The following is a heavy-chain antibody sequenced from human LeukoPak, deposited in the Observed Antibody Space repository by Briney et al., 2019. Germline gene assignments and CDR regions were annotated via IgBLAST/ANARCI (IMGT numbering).Heavy chain of an antibody. CDR3: ARDLYDYVWGSPIIGY. D-gene: IGHD3-16*01. V-gene: IGHV3-11*04. CDR1: GFTFSDYY. Sequence: VGSLRLSCAASGFTFSDYYMSWIRQAPGKGLEWVSYISSSGSTIYYADSVKGRFTISRDNAKNSLYLQMNSLRAEDTAVYYCARDLYDYVWGSPIIGYWGQGTLVTVSS. CDR2: ISSSGSTI. J-gene: IGHJ4*02.